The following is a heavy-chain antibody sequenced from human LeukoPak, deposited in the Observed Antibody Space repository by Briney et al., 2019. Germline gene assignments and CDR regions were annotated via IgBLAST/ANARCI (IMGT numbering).Heavy chain of an antibody. Sequence: GSLRLSCAASGFTFSDHYMDWVRQPPGKGLEWIGSIYYSGSTYYNPSLKSRVTISVDTSKNQFSLKLSSVTAADTAVYYCARPASGSYYADAFDIWGQGTMVTVSS. CDR2: IYYSGST. CDR1: GFTFSDHY. CDR3: ARPASGSYYADAFDI. V-gene: IGHV4-39*01. J-gene: IGHJ3*02. D-gene: IGHD1-26*01.